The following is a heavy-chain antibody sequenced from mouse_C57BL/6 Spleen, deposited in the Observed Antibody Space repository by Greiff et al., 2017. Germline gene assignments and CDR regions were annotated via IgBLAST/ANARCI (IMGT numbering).Heavy chain of an antibody. CDR2: IWSDGST. J-gene: IGHJ4*01. Sequence: VQRVESGPGLVAPSQSLSITCTVSGFSLTSYGVHWVRQPPGQGLEWLVVIWSDGSTTYNSALNSRLSISKDNSKSQVFLKMNSLQTDDTAMYYCARQGRDYYAMDDWGQGTSVTVSS. V-gene: IGHV2-6-1*01. CDR3: ARQGRDYYAMDD. CDR1: GFSLTSYG.